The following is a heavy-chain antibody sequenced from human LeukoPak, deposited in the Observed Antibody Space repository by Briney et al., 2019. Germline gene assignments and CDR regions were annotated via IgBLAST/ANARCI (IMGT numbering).Heavy chain of an antibody. V-gene: IGHV4-30-2*01. Sequence: SQTLSLTCTVSGGSISSGGYYWSWIRQPPGKGLEWIGYIYHSGSTYYNPSLKSRVTISVDRSKNQFSLKLSSVTAADTAVYYCASNGKYCSSTSCSVPYYMEVWGKGTTVTVSS. J-gene: IGHJ6*03. CDR1: GGSISSGGYY. CDR2: IYHSGST. D-gene: IGHD2-2*01. CDR3: ASNGKYCSSTSCSVPYYMEV.